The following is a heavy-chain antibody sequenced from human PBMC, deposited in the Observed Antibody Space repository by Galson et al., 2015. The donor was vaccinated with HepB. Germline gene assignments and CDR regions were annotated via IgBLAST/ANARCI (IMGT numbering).Heavy chain of an antibody. D-gene: IGHD3-22*01. CDR3: AHGYHYYDSSGYYPRPDAFDI. Sequence: PALVNPTQTLTLTCTFSGFSLSTSGMCVSWIRQPPGKALEWLALIYWDDDKRYSPSLKSRLTITKDTSKNQVVLTMTNMDPVDTATYYCAHGYHYYDSSGYYPRPDAFDIWGQGTMVTVSS. CDR2: IYWDDDK. V-gene: IGHV2-5*08. CDR1: GFSLSTSGMC. J-gene: IGHJ3*02.